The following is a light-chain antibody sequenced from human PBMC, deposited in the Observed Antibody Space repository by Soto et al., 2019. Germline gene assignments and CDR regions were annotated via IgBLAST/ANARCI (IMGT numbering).Light chain of an antibody. V-gene: IGKV1-27*01. CDR2: AAS. Sequence: DIQMTQSPSSLSASVGDRVTITCRASQGISNYLAWYQQKPGKVPKLLIYAASTLQSGGPSRFSGSGSGTDFTLTISSPQPEQVATYYCQKHTSAPLTFGGGSKVDIK. CDR3: QKHTSAPLT. CDR1: QGISNY. J-gene: IGKJ4*01.